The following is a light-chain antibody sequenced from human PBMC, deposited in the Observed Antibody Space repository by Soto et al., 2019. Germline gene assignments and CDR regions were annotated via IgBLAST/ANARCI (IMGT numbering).Light chain of an antibody. J-gene: IGKJ2*01. CDR1: QSVSSSY. V-gene: IGKV3-20*01. CDR2: GAS. CDR3: QQYGSSPYT. Sequence: EIVLKQSPGTLSLSPGERATLSCRASQSVSSSYLAWYQQKPGQAPRLLIYGASSRATGIPDRFSGSGSGTDFTLTISRLEPEDFAVYYFQQYGSSPYTFGQGTKLEIK.